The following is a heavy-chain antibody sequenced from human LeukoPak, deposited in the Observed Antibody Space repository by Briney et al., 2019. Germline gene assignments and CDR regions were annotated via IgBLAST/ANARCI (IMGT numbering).Heavy chain of an antibody. CDR3: ARAGAGWSGYNPAAKYSYYYMDV. CDR2: IIPMFGTA. J-gene: IGHJ6*03. D-gene: IGHD3-3*01. V-gene: IGHV1-69*13. Sequence: SVTVSCKASGGTFSSYAISWVRQAPGQGVEWMGGIIPMFGTANYEQKFQGRVTITSDESTSTAYMEPSSLRSEDTAVYYCARAGAGWSGYNPAAKYSYYYMDVWGKGTTVTVSS. CDR1: GGTFSSYA.